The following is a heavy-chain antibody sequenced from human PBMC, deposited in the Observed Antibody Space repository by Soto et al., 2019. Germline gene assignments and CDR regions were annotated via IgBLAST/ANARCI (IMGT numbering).Heavy chain of an antibody. V-gene: IGHV3-30*18. CDR1: GFTFSSYG. D-gene: IGHD6-6*01. Sequence: GGSLRLSCAASGFTFSSYGMHWVRQAPGKGLEWVAVISYDGSNKYYADSVKGRFTISRDNSKNTLYLQMNSLRAEDTAVYYCAKVIWGSIAARLRAFDIWGQRTMVTVSS. CDR2: ISYDGSNK. J-gene: IGHJ3*02. CDR3: AKVIWGSIAARLRAFDI.